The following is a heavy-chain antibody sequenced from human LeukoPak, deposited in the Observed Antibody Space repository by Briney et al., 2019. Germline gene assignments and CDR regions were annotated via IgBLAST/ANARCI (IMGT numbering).Heavy chain of an antibody. CDR2: INHSGST. CDR3: ARVVGRYYKVDY. J-gene: IGHJ4*02. Sequence: SETLSLTCAVYGGSFSDYYWTWIRQPPGKGLEWIGEINHSGSTNYKPSLKSRVTISVDTSKNQFSLRLTSVTAADTAVYYCARVVGRYYKVDYWGRGTPVTVSP. D-gene: IGHD1-26*01. CDR1: GGSFSDYY. V-gene: IGHV4-34*01.